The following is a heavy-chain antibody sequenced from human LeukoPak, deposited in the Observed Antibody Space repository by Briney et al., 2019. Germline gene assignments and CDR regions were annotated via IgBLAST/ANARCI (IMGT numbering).Heavy chain of an antibody. CDR3: ARNSEYGYPANDY. CDR2: ISSSGSTI. D-gene: IGHD5-18*01. V-gene: IGHV3-11*01. J-gene: IGHJ4*02. Sequence: PGGSLRLSCAASGFTFSDYYMSWIRQAPGKGLEWVSYISSSGSTIYYADSVKGRFTISRDNAKNSLYLQMNSLGAEDTAVYYCARNSEYGYPANDYWGQGTLVTVSS. CDR1: GFTFSDYY.